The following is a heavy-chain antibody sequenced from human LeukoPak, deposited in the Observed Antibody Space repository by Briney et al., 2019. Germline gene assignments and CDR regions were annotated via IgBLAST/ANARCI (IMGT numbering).Heavy chain of an antibody. CDR2: IIPIFGTA. Sequence: VASVKVSCKASGGTFSSYAISWVRQAPGQGLEWMGGIIPIFGTANYAQKFQGRVTITTDESTSTAYMELSGLRSEDTAVYYCVMYYYGSGPAGGFDYWGQGTLVTVSS. J-gene: IGHJ4*02. CDR3: VMYYYGSGPAGGFDY. D-gene: IGHD3-10*01. CDR1: GGTFSSYA. V-gene: IGHV1-69*05.